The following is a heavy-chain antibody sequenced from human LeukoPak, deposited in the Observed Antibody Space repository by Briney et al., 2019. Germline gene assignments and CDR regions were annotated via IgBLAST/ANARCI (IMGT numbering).Heavy chain of an antibody. Sequence: GGSLRLSCAASGFTFSSYWMSWVRQAPGKGLEWVANIKQDGSEKYYVDSVKGRFTISRDNAKNSLYLQMNSLRAEDTAVYYCARDGEVYSSGWCLFQHWGQGTLATVSS. CDR1: GFTFSSYW. CDR2: IKQDGSEK. CDR3: ARDGEVYSSGWCLFQH. V-gene: IGHV3-7*01. J-gene: IGHJ1*01. D-gene: IGHD6-19*01.